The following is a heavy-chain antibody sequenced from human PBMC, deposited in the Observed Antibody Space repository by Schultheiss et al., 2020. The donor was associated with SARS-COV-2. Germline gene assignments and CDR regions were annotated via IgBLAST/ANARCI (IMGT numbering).Heavy chain of an antibody. Sequence: ASVKVSCKASGYTFTGYYVHWVRQAPGQGLEWMGWINPKSGGTKFAQKFQGRVTMTRDTSISTAHMELNSLRSDDTAVYYCARSPGYNWNDVRWLDPWGQGTLVTVSS. J-gene: IGHJ5*02. CDR3: ARSPGYNWNDVRWLDP. D-gene: IGHD1-1*01. CDR1: GYTFTGYY. V-gene: IGHV1-2*02. CDR2: INPKSGGT.